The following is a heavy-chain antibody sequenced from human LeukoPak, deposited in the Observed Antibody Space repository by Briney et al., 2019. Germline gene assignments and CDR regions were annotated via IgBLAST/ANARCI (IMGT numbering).Heavy chain of an antibody. CDR1: GFTVRSNY. CDR3: ARARIVGATRAFDI. D-gene: IGHD1-26*01. J-gene: IGHJ3*02. CDR2: IYSGGST. V-gene: IGHV3-53*01. Sequence: GGSLRLSCAASGFTVRSNYMSWVRQAPGKGLEWVSVIYSGGSTYYADSVKGRFTISRDNSKNTLYLQMNSLRAEDTAVYYCARARIVGATRAFDIWGQGTMVTVSS.